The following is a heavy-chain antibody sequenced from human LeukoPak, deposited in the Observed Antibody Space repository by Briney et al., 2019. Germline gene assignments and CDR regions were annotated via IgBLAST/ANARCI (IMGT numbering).Heavy chain of an antibody. CDR1: GYTFTDYY. Sequence: ASVKVSCKASGYTFTDYYIHWVRQAPGQGLEWMGWINPNSGGTNYAQKFQGRVTMTRDTSISTAYMELSRLRSDDTAVYYCARAYYDYVWGGSYYYYYMDVWGKGTTVTVSS. V-gene: IGHV1-2*02. CDR2: INPNSGGT. CDR3: ARAYYDYVWGGSYYYYYMDV. D-gene: IGHD3-16*01. J-gene: IGHJ6*03.